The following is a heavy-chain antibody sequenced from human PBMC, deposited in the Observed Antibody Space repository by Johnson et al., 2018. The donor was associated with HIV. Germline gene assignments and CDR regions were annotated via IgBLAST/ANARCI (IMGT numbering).Heavy chain of an antibody. CDR1: GFTFSDYY. CDR2: ISSSGSTI. J-gene: IGHJ3*02. D-gene: IGHD6-19*01. Sequence: VQLVESGGGLVQPGGSLRLSCAASGFTFSDYYISWIRQAPGKGLEWVSYISSSGSTIYYADSVKGRFTISRDISQNTLYLQMHSLRAEDTAVYYCAKDRSSGWYPAFDIWGQGTMVTVSS. CDR3: AKDRSSGWYPAFDI. V-gene: IGHV3-11*01.